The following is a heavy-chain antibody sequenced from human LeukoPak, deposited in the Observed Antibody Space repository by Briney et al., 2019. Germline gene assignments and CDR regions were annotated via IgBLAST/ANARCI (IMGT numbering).Heavy chain of an antibody. Sequence: GGTLRLSCAVSGFIFSDYGFHWVRQAPGKGLEWVAVTRFDGSIKQYADSVKGRFTISRDDSKNTLYLQMNFLKSEDTAVYYCARWGGTRQYYFDYWGQGTLVTVSS. CDR2: TRFDGSIK. J-gene: IGHJ4*02. V-gene: IGHV3-33*01. CDR3: ARWGGTRQYYFDY. D-gene: IGHD1-1*01. CDR1: GFIFSDYG.